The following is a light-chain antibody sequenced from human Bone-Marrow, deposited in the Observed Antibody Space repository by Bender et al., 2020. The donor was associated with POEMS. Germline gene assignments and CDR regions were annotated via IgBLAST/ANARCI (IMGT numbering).Light chain of an antibody. Sequence: QSALAQPASVSGSPGQSITISCTGTSSDVGNFNLVSWYQQHPGQVPKLMIFRGTQRPSGVSNRFSGTQSGNTASLTISGLEADDEADYFCCSYASSSTYVFGTGTKVTVL. CDR1: SSDVGNFNL. CDR2: RGT. V-gene: IGLV2-23*01. J-gene: IGLJ1*01. CDR3: CSYASSSTYV.